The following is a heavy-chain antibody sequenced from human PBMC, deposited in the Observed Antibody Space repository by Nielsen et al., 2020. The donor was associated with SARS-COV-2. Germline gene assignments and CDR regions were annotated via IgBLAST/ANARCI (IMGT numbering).Heavy chain of an antibody. CDR2: ISYDGSNK. V-gene: IGHV3-30*04. CDR3: AKDRIKAMDY. D-gene: IGHD5-18*01. Sequence: PGKGLEWVAIISYDGSNKYYADSVRGRFTISRDNSKNTLYLQMNSLRAEDTAVYYCAKDRIKAMDYWGQGTLVTVSS. J-gene: IGHJ4*02.